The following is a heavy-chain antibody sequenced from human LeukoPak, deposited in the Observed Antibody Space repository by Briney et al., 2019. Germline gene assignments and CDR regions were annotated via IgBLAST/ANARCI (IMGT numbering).Heavy chain of an antibody. CDR1: GFTFSSDAM. V-gene: IGHV4-30-2*03. Sequence: LRLSCAASGFTFSSDAMSWVRQPPGKGLEWIGTVFYSGRTYYNSSLQSRVTISVDTSKNQFSLRLSSVTPADTAIYYCARLSNDYGDYEGHYWGQGTLVTVSP. J-gene: IGHJ4*02. D-gene: IGHD4-17*01. CDR2: VFYSGRT. CDR3: ARLSNDYGDYEGHY.